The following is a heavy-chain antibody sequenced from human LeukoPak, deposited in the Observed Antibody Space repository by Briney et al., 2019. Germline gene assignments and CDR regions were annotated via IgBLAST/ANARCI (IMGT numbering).Heavy chain of an antibody. CDR1: GGSSSSSSYY. J-gene: IGHJ4*02. V-gene: IGHV4-39*07. D-gene: IGHD3-16*01. CDR2: IYYSGST. CDR3: ARSITLTLYVFDY. Sequence: PSETLSLTSTVSGGSSSSSSYYWGWIRQPPGKGLEWIGTIYYSGSTFYNPSLQSRVTISVDTSKKQFSLKLSSVTAADTAVYYCARSITLTLYVFDYWGQGTLVTVSS.